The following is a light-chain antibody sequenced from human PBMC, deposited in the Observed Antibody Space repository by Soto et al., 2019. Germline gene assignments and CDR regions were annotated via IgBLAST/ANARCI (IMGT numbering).Light chain of an antibody. CDR1: QTISSL. CDR2: KAS. Sequence: DIQMTQSPSTLSASVGDRVTITCRASQTISSLLAWYQQKPGKAPKLLIYKASSFESGVPSRFSGSGSGTEFTLTISSLQPDDFATYYCQQYNSYSTWTVGQGTKVEIK. CDR3: QQYNSYSTWT. V-gene: IGKV1-5*03. J-gene: IGKJ1*01.